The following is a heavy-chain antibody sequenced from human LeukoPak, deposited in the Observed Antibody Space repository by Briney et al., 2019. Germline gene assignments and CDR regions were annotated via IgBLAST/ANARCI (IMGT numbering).Heavy chain of an antibody. V-gene: IGHV4-30-2*02. D-gene: IGHD1-26*01. CDR1: GGSISSGGYS. CDR3: ARTDDPWEAFDY. J-gene: IGHJ4*02. Sequence: SETLSLTCAVSGGSISSGGYSWSWIRQPLGKGLKWIGYIYHSGSTYYNPSLKSRVTISVDTSKNQFSLKLSSVTAADTAVYYCARTDDPWEAFDYWGQGTLVTVSS. CDR2: IYHSGST.